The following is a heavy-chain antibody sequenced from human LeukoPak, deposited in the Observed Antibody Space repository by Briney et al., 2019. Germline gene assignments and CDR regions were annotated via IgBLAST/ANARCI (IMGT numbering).Heavy chain of an antibody. CDR3: AKASSATAEGNYFDH. D-gene: IGHD5-12*01. V-gene: IGHV3-23*01. CDR2: ISGSGGST. J-gene: IGHJ4*02. CDR1: GFTFSSYG. Sequence: PGGSLRLSCAASGFTFSSYGMSWVRQAPGKGLEWVSGISGSGGSTYYADSVKGRFTISRDNSKNTLYLQMSSLRDEDTAVYYCAKASSATAEGNYFDHWGQGTLVTVSS.